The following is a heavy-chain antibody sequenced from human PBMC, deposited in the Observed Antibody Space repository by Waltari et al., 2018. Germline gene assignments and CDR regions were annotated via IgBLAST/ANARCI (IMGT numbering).Heavy chain of an antibody. CDR2: IYYSGTT. CDR1: GGSISSDYHY. CDR3: VSRSRGVLLDAFHI. Sequence: QVQLQESGPGLVKPSQTLSLTCTVSGGSISSDYHYWSWIRQPPGKGLEWIGYIYYSGTTYYNPSLKSRVTVSVDTSKNQFSLKLSSVTAADTAVYYCVSRSRGVLLDAFHIWGQGTMVTVSS. J-gene: IGHJ3*02. V-gene: IGHV4-30-4*08. D-gene: IGHD3-22*01.